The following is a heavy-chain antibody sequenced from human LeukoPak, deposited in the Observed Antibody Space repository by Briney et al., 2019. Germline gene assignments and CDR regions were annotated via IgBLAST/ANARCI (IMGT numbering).Heavy chain of an antibody. D-gene: IGHD6-19*01. V-gene: IGHV4-4*02. CDR2: IYHSGST. CDR3: AARSSHIGGAGTVRDY. Sequence: KPGGSLRLSCAASDFSFSAFWMCWVRQPPGKGLEWIGEIYHSGSTNYNPSLKSRVTISVDKSKNQFSLKLSSVTAADTAVYYCAARSSHIGGAGTVRDYWGQGTLVTVSS. CDR1: DFSFSAFW. J-gene: IGHJ4*02.